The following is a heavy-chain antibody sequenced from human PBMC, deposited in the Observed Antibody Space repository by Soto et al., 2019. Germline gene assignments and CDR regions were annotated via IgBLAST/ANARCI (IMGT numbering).Heavy chain of an antibody. J-gene: IGHJ4*02. Sequence: QVQLQQWGAGLLKPAETLSLTCAVYGGSFSGYYWGWVRQPPEKGLEWIGENNHSGSTNYNTSLKGRVTISVDTSKNKFSLKLRSVTAADTAVYDCAIGIHDYGDYVFDYWGQGTLVTVSS. CDR1: GGSFSGYY. V-gene: IGHV4-34*01. CDR2: NNHSGST. CDR3: AIGIHDYGDYVFDY. D-gene: IGHD4-17*01.